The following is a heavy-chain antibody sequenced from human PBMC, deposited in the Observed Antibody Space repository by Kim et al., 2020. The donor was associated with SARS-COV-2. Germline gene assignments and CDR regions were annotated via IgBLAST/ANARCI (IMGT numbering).Heavy chain of an antibody. V-gene: IGHV4-59*01. J-gene: IGHJ2*01. CDR3: AREDAVVTPLRYFDL. Sequence: PSLKSRVTISVDTSKNQFSLKLSSVTAADTAVYYCAREDAVVTPLRYFDLWGRGTLVTVSS. D-gene: IGHD2-21*02.